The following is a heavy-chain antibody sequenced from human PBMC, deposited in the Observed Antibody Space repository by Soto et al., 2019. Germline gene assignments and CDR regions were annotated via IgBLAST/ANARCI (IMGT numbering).Heavy chain of an antibody. Sequence: ASVKVSFKASGYTFTNYYVHWVRQAPGQPLEWMGMLNPSGGTTTYAQKFQGRVTMARDTSTSTVSLDLRSLRSDETAFYYCARDDRTGCPDYWGQGTLVTVSS. D-gene: IGHD3-9*01. J-gene: IGHJ4*02. V-gene: IGHV1-46*01. CDR3: ARDDRTGCPDY. CDR2: LNPSGGTT. CDR1: GYTFTNYY.